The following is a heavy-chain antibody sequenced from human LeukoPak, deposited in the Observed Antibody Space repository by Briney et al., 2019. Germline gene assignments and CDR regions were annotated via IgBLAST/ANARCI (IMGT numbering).Heavy chain of an antibody. J-gene: IGHJ4*02. Sequence: GGSLRLSCTASRFTFSSSGMHWVRQAPGKGLEWLAFIRYDGSNKYYADSVKGRFTISRDNPKNTLFLQMNSLRAEDTAVYYCAKDHSNYIDYWGQGTLVTVSS. CDR3: AKDHSNYIDY. CDR2: IRYDGSNK. CDR1: RFTFSSSG. V-gene: IGHV3-30*02. D-gene: IGHD4-11*01.